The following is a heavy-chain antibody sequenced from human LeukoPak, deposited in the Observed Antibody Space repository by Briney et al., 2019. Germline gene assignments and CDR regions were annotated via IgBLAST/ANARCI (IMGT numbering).Heavy chain of an antibody. CDR2: ISYDGITK. Sequence: PGRSLRLSCAASGSTFSTYGMHWVRQAPGKGLEWVAVISYDGITKYYADSVKGRFTISRDNSKNTLSLQMSSLRAEDTAVYYCAKYSSRNYYGMDVWGQGTTVTVSS. D-gene: IGHD1-26*01. V-gene: IGHV3-30*18. J-gene: IGHJ6*02. CDR1: GSTFSTYG. CDR3: AKYSSRNYYGMDV.